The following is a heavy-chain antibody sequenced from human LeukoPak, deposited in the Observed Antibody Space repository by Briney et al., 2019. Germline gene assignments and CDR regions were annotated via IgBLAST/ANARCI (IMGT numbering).Heavy chain of an antibody. Sequence: SETLSLTCTVSGGSISSGGYYWSWIRQPPGKGLEWIGYIYHSGSTYYNPSLKSRVTISVDRSKNQFSLKLSSVTAADTAVYYCARDLFRSKHGSGTVWGQGTLVTVSS. CDR3: ARDLFRSKHGSGTV. J-gene: IGHJ4*02. V-gene: IGHV4-30-2*01. D-gene: IGHD3-10*01. CDR2: IYHSGST. CDR1: GGSISSGGYY.